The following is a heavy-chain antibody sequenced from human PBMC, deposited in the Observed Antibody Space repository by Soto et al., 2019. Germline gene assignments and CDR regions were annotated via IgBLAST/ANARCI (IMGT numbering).Heavy chain of an antibody. D-gene: IGHD4-17*01. CDR3: ARESGRHDYGDYAAVFGY. CDR1: GFTFSSYA. CDR2: ISYDGSNK. J-gene: IGHJ4*02. V-gene: IGHV3-30-3*01. Sequence: QVQLVESGGGVVQPGRSLRLSCAASGFTFSSYAMHWVRQAPGKGLEWVAVISYDGSNKYYAASVKGRFTISRDNSKNTLYLQMNSLRAEDPAVYYCARESGRHDYGDYAAVFGYWGQGTLVTVSS.